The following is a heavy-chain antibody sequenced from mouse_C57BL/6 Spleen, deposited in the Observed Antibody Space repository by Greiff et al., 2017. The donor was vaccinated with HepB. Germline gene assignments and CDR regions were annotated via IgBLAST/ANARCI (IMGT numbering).Heavy chain of an antibody. CDR3: ARRYYYGSSYDYAMDY. V-gene: IGHV1-69*01. J-gene: IGHJ4*01. D-gene: IGHD1-1*01. CDR2: IDPSDSYT. CDR1: GYTFTSYW. Sequence: QVQLKQSGAELVMPGASVKLSCKASGYTFTSYWMHWVKQRPGQGLEWIGEIDPSDSYTNYNQKFKGKSTLTVDKSSSTAYMQLSSLTSEDSAVYYCARRYYYGSSYDYAMDYWGQGTSVTVSS.